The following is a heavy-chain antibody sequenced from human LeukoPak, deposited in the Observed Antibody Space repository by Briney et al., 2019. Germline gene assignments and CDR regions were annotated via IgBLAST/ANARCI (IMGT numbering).Heavy chain of an antibody. Sequence: PGGSLRLSCAASGFTFSSYWMHWVRQAPGKGLVWVSRINSDGSSTSYADSVKGRFTISRDNAKNTLYLQMNSLRAEDTAVYYCARGGFGILYGPNWFDPWGQGTLVTVSS. CDR3: ARGGFGILYGPNWFDP. V-gene: IGHV3-74*01. CDR1: GFTFSSYW. CDR2: INSDGSST. D-gene: IGHD2/OR15-2a*01. J-gene: IGHJ5*02.